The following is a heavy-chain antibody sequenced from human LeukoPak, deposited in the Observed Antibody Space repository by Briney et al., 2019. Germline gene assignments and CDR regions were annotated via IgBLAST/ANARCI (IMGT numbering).Heavy chain of an antibody. J-gene: IGHJ4*02. V-gene: IGHV3-23*01. CDR3: VKDIWQQLVKSNDY. CDR1: GFTFSNYA. D-gene: IGHD6-13*01. Sequence: GGSLRLSCAASGFTFSNYAMNWVRQAPGKGLEWVSGISASGASTYYADSVKGRFTISRDNSKNTLYLQMNSLRAEDTAVYYCVKDIWQQLVKSNDYWGQGTLVTVSS. CDR2: ISASGAST.